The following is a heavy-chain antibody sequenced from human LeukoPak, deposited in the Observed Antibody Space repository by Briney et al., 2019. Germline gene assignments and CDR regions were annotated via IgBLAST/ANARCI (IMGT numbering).Heavy chain of an antibody. V-gene: IGHV4-34*01. CDR1: GGSFSGYY. CDR3: ARAPNYYDSSGLDY. CDR2: INHSGST. D-gene: IGHD3-22*01. Sequence: SETLSLTCAVYGGSFSGYYWNWIRQPPGRGLEWIGEINHSGSTNYNPSLKSRVTISIDTSKNQFSLKLSSVTAADTAVYYCARAPNYYDSSGLDYWGQGTLVTVSS. J-gene: IGHJ4*02.